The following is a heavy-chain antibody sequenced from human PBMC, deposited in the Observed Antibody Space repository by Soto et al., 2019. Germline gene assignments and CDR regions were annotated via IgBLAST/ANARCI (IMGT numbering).Heavy chain of an antibody. Sequence: QVQLVESGGDLVKPGGSLRLSCAASGFTFSDHYMSWIRQAPGKGLEWISYMTRSGSSSSYADSVKGRFTISRDNSKNALYLQMNSLRVEDTAVYYCAKEVTSGSYSHYYYGLDVWGQGTTVTVSS. J-gene: IGHJ6*02. CDR2: MTRSGSSS. D-gene: IGHD1-26*01. CDR1: GFTFSDHY. CDR3: AKEVTSGSYSHYYYGLDV. V-gene: IGHV3-11*01.